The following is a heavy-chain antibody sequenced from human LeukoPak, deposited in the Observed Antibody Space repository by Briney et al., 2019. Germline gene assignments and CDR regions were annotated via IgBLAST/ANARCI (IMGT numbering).Heavy chain of an antibody. V-gene: IGHV3-74*01. D-gene: IGHD3-10*01. Sequence: TGGSLRLSCAASGFTFSDYWIHWVRQAPGKGLVWVSRINTDGSITNYADSVKGRFSISRDNAKNTLYLQISSLRAEDTAVYYCARDRGPRTGFMVREAYDYWGQGTLVTVSS. CDR1: GFTFSDYW. CDR2: INTDGSIT. J-gene: IGHJ4*02. CDR3: ARDRGPRTGFMVREAYDY.